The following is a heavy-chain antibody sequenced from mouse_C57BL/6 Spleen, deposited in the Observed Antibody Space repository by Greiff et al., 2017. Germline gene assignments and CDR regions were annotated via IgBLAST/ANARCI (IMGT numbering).Heavy chain of an antibody. CDR1: GYTFTSYW. V-gene: IGHV1-50*01. CDR3: ARRGNYYGSSPLYYFDY. CDR2: IDPSDSYT. Sequence: QVQLQQPGAELVKPGASVKLSCKASGYTFTSYWMQWVKQRPGQGLEWIGEIDPSDSYTNYNQKFKGKATLTVDTSSSTAYMQLSSLISEDSAVYYCARRGNYYGSSPLYYFDYWGQGTTLTVSS. D-gene: IGHD1-1*01. J-gene: IGHJ2*01.